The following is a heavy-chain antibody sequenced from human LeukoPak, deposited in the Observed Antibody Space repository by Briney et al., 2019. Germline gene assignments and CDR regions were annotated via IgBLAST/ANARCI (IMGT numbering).Heavy chain of an antibody. CDR1: GGSISSYY. Sequence: SETLSLTCTVSGGSISSYYWSWIRQPPGKGLEWIGYIYYSGSTNYNPSLKSRVTISVDTSKNQFSLKLSPVTAADTAVYYCARSEYDFWSGSNSVYFDYWGQGTLVTVSS. D-gene: IGHD3-3*01. J-gene: IGHJ4*02. CDR2: IYYSGST. CDR3: ARSEYDFWSGSNSVYFDY. V-gene: IGHV4-59*01.